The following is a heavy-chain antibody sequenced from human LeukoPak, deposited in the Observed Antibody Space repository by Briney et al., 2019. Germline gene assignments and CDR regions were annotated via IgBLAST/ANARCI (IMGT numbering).Heavy chain of an antibody. Sequence: SETLSLTCTVSGGSISSEYWSWIRQPPGKGLEWIGYIYYSGSTNYNPSLKSRVTISVDTSKNQFSLKLSSVTAADTAVYYCARGSRGSIAAAGTGFDYWGQGTLVTVSS. V-gene: IGHV4-59*01. CDR2: IYYSGST. CDR3: ARGSRGSIAAAGTGFDY. J-gene: IGHJ4*02. D-gene: IGHD6-13*01. CDR1: GGSISSEY.